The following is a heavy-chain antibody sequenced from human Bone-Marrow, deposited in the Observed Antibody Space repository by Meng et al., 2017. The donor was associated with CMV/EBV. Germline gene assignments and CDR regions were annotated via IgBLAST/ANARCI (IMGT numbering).Heavy chain of an antibody. CDR1: GFTFGSYW. Sequence: YGFTFGSYWMHWVRQAPGKGLVWVSRINSDGSSTSYADSVKGRFTISRDNAKNTLYLQMNSLRAEDTAVYYCARGRRYYDSSGYLDYWGQGTLVTVSS. CDR3: ARGRRYYDSSGYLDY. J-gene: IGHJ4*02. D-gene: IGHD3-22*01. V-gene: IGHV3-74*01. CDR2: INSDGSST.